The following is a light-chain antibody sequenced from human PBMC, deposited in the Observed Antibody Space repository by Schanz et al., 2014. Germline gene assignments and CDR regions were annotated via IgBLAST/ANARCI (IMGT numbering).Light chain of an antibody. CDR2: GAS. Sequence: TQSPATLSLSPGERATLSCRASQSVRSNLAWYQQKPGQAPRLLIYGASTRATGVPSRFSGSVSGTDFTLTISRLEPEDFAVYYCQQYGSSPMYTFGQGTKLEIK. V-gene: IGKV3-20*01. CDR1: QSVRSN. CDR3: QQYGSSPMYT. J-gene: IGKJ2*01.